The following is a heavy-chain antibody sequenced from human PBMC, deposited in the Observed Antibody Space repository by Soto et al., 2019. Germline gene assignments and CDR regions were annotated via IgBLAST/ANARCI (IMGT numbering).Heavy chain of an antibody. CDR1: GGPIGSGDYY. V-gene: IGHV4-31*03. J-gene: IGHJ3*02. CDR2: IYYGGST. D-gene: IGHD1-1*01. Sequence: PSETLSLTCTVSGGPIGSGDYYWSWIRQLPGKGLEWIGYIYYGGSTQYNPSLKSRLMQSIDASNNQLSLKLNSVTAADTAVYYCVVGTTSGDAFDIWGQGTMVTVSS. CDR3: VVGTTSGDAFDI.